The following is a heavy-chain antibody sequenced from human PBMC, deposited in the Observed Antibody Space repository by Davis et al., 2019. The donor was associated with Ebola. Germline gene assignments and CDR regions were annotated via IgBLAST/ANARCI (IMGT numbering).Heavy chain of an antibody. CDR3: ARVSGSYYDY. D-gene: IGHD1-26*01. J-gene: IGHJ4*02. CDR2: IYYSGST. CDR1: GGSVSSGSYY. Sequence: GSLRLSCTVSGGSVSSGSYYWSWIRQPPEKGLEWVGYIYYSGSTNCNPSLKSRVTISVDTPKNQFSLKLSSVTAADTAVYYCARVSGSYYDYWGQGTLVTVSS. V-gene: IGHV4-61*01.